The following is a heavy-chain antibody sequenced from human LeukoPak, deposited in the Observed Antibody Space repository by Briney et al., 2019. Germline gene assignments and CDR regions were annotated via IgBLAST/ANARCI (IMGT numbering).Heavy chain of an antibody. J-gene: IGHJ4*02. CDR3: ARDPMAAAGTGRGY. Sequence: LRLSCAASGFTFSSYAMSWIRQPPGKGLEWIGYIYHSGSTYYNPSLKSRVTISVDRSKNQFSLKLSSVTAADTAVYYCARDPMAAAGTGRGYWGQGTLVTVSS. D-gene: IGHD6-13*01. V-gene: IGHV4-30-2*01. CDR2: IYHSGST. CDR1: GFTFSSYA.